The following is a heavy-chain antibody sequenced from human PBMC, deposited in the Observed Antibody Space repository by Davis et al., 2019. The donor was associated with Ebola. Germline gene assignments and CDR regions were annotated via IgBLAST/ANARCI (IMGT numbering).Heavy chain of an antibody. CDR3: AKDMAIPAALYYYGMDV. J-gene: IGHJ6*02. CDR1: GFTFDDYA. CDR2: ISGDGGST. V-gene: IGHV3-43*02. D-gene: IGHD2-2*01. Sequence: GESLKISCAASGFTFDDYAMHWVRHAPGKGLEWVSLISGDGGSTYYADSVKGRFTISRDNSKHSLYLQMNSLRTEDTALYYCAKDMAIPAALYYYGMDVWGQGTTVTVSS.